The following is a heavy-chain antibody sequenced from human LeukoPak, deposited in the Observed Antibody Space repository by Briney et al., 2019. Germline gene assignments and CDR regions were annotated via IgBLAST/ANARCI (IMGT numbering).Heavy chain of an antibody. D-gene: IGHD3-22*01. CDR2: IYPGDSDT. Sequence: GESLKISCKGSGYSFTSYWIGWVRQMPGKGLEWMGIIYPGDSDTRYSPSFQGQVTISADKSISTAYLQWSSLKASDTAMYYCARRDDSSLYYHGMDVWGQGTTVTVSS. CDR3: ARRDDSSLYYHGMDV. J-gene: IGHJ6*02. CDR1: GYSFTSYW. V-gene: IGHV5-51*01.